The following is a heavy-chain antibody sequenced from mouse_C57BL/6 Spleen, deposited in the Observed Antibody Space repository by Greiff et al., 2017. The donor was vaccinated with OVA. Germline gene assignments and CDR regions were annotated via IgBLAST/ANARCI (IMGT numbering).Heavy chain of an antibody. J-gene: IGHJ3*01. CDR1: GYSITSGYY. D-gene: IGHD2-4*01. V-gene: IGHV3-6*01. Sequence: ESGPGLVKPSQSLSLTCSVTGYSITSGYYWNWIRQFPGNKLEWMGYISYDGSNNYNPSLKNRISITRDTSKNQFFLKLNSVTTEDTATYYCASKALYYDYDVAYWGQGTLVTVSA. CDR3: ASKALYYDYDVAY. CDR2: ISYDGSN.